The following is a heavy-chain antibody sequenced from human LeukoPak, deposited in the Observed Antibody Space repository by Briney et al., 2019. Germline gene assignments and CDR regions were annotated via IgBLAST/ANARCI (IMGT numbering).Heavy chain of an antibody. J-gene: IGHJ4*02. D-gene: IGHD3-9*01. Sequence: GGSLRLSCAASGFTVSSNYMSWVRQAPGKGLEWVSVIYSGGSTYYADSVKGRFTISRDNSKNTLYLQMNSLRAEDTAVYYCARDNYDILTGYHVPFDYWGQGTLVTVSS. CDR1: GFTVSSNY. V-gene: IGHV3-53*01. CDR3: ARDNYDILTGYHVPFDY. CDR2: IYSGGST.